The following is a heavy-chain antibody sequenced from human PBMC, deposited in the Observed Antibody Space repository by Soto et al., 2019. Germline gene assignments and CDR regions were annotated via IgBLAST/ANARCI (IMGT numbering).Heavy chain of an antibody. CDR3: ARDRALGVTLPGFHF. CDR2: IWNDGSNM. J-gene: IGHJ5*01. D-gene: IGHD2-21*02. Sequence: QEQLVESGGGVVQPGRSLRLSCAASGFTFRNFGMHWVRQAPGKGLEWVAVIWNDGSNMYYADSVRGRFTISRDNSKNTLYLQMNSLRADDMGVYYWARDRALGVTLPGFHFWGQGTLVTVSS. V-gene: IGHV3-33*01. CDR1: GFTFRNFG.